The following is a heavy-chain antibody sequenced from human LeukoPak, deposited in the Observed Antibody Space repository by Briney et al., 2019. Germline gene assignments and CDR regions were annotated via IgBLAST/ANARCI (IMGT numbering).Heavy chain of an antibody. CDR2: IKSRTDGGTT. CDR1: GFTFSDSW. CDR3: TTTGSRRYYYYFDF. D-gene: IGHD1-26*01. Sequence: GGSLRLPCAASGFTFSDSWMNWVRQAPGKGLEWVGRIKSRTDGGTTDYAGPVKGRFTISRDDSKNTLYLQMNSLKTEDTAVYYCTTTGSRRYYYYFDFWGQGALVTVSS. J-gene: IGHJ4*02. V-gene: IGHV3-15*01.